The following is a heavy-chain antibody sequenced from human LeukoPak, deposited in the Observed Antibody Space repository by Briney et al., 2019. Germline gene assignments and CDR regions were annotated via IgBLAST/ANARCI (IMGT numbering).Heavy chain of an antibody. CDR3: VKDQPGSGWYDAFDI. V-gene: IGHV3-30*02. J-gene: IGHJ3*02. CDR1: GFTFSSYG. Sequence: PGGSLGLSCAASGFTFSSYGMHCVRQAPGKGLEWVAVIWYDGSNKYYADSVKGRFTISRDNSKNTLYLQMSSLRAEDTAVYYCVKDQPGSGWYDAFDIWGQGTMVTVSS. CDR2: IWYDGSNK. D-gene: IGHD6-19*01.